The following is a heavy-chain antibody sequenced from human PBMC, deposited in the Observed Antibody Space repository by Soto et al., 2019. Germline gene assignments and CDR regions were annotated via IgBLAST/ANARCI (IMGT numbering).Heavy chain of an antibody. V-gene: IGHV1-69*01. CDR3: ARWPTVSRPTYGMDV. Sequence: QVLLVQSGAEVKNPVSSVKVSCKASGGTFISYVYNWVRQAPGQGLEWMGGIIPMFNITNYAQKFQGRITITADESTTTVYMELRSLRSEDTAVYYCARWPTVSRPTYGMDVWGQGTTGTVSS. J-gene: IGHJ6*02. CDR1: GGTFISYV. CDR2: IIPMFNIT. D-gene: IGHD2-2*01.